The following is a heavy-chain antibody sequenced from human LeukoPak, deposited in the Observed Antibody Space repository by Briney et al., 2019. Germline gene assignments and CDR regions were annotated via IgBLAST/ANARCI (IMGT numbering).Heavy chain of an antibody. CDR3: AKDPRTTVTPWQFDP. CDR2: IYAGGST. V-gene: IGHV3-53*01. D-gene: IGHD4-17*01. J-gene: IGHJ5*02. Sequence: GGSLRLSCAASGFIVSDNFMSWVRQAPGKGLEWVSVIYAGGSTYYADSVKGRFTISRDNSKNTLYLQMNSLRAEDTAVYYCAKDPRTTVTPWQFDPWGQGTLVTVSS. CDR1: GFIVSDNF.